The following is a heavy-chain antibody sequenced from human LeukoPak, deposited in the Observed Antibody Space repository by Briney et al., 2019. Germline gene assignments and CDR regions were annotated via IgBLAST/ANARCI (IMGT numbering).Heavy chain of an antibody. V-gene: IGHV1-2*02. CDR3: ARASTYGSRMNWFDP. J-gene: IGHJ5*02. D-gene: IGHD6-13*01. CDR2: INPNSGDT. Sequence: GASVKVSCKASGYTFTGYYIHWVRQAPGQGLEWMGWINPNSGDTNHAQKFQGRVTMTRDTSISTAYMELSRLRSDDTAVYYCARASTYGSRMNWFDPWGQGTLVTVSS. CDR1: GYTFTGYY.